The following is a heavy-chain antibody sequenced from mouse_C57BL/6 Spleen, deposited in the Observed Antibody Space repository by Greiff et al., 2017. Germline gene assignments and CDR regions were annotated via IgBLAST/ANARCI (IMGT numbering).Heavy chain of an antibody. V-gene: IGHV5-9*01. CDR2: ISGGGGNT. CDR1: GFTFSSYT. D-gene: IGHD3-2*02. CDR3: ARQLRPEYYFDY. J-gene: IGHJ2*01. Sequence: EVQGVESGGGLVKPGGSLKLSCAASGFTFSSYTMSWVRQTPEKRLEWVATISGGGGNTYYPDSVKGRFTISRDNAKNTLYLQMSSLRSEDTALYYCARQLRPEYYFDYWGQGTTLTVSS.